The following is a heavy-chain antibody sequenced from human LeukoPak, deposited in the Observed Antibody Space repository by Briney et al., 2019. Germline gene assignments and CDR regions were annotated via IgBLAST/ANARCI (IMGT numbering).Heavy chain of an antibody. J-gene: IGHJ4*02. CDR1: GGSITSYH. V-gene: IGHV4-59*01. CDR2: IYYSGST. D-gene: IGHD1-26*01. Sequence: SETLSLACTVSGGSITSYHYSWIRQPPGKGLEWIGYIYYSGSTNYNPSLKSRVTISVDTSKNQFSLKLSSVTAADTAVYYCARGGSGTYYHYWGQGTLVTVSS. CDR3: ARGGSGTYYHY.